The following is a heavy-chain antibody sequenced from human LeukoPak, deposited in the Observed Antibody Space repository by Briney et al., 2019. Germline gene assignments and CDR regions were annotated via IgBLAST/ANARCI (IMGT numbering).Heavy chain of an antibody. CDR3: GGWYGNFDY. D-gene: IGHD6-19*01. CDR2: IYYSGST. CDR1: GGSISSYY. Sequence: SETLSLTCTVSGGSISSYYWSWIRQPPGKGLEWIGYIYYSGSTNYNPSLKSRVTISVDTSKNQFSLKLSSVTAADTAVYYCGGWYGNFDYWGQGTLVTVSS. V-gene: IGHV4-59*12. J-gene: IGHJ4*02.